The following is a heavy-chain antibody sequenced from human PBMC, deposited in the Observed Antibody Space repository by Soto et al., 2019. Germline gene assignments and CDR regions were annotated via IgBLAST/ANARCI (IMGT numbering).Heavy chain of an antibody. Sequence: ASVKVSCKASGGTFSSYTISWVRQAPGQGPEWMGRIIPILGIANYAQKFQGGVTITADKSTSTAYMELSSLRSEDTAVYYCARDRDGGQLETDLYYYYYYMDVWGKGTTVTVSS. J-gene: IGHJ6*03. CDR2: IIPILGIA. V-gene: IGHV1-69*04. D-gene: IGHD3-16*01. CDR3: ARDRDGGQLETDLYYYYYYMDV. CDR1: GGTFSSYT.